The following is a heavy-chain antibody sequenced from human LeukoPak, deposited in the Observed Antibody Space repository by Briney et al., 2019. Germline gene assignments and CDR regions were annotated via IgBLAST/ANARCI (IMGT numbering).Heavy chain of an antibody. D-gene: IGHD6-13*01. Sequence: PGGSLRLSCAASGFTVSSNYMSWVRQAPGKGLEWVSVLYSGGGTYYADSVKGRFTISRDNSKNTLYLQMNSLRAEDTAVYYCAKGIYSSSWYMSGGIDYWGQGTLVTVSS. CDR3: AKGIYSSSWYMSGGIDY. J-gene: IGHJ4*02. CDR2: LYSGGGT. CDR1: GFTVSSNY. V-gene: IGHV3-53*01.